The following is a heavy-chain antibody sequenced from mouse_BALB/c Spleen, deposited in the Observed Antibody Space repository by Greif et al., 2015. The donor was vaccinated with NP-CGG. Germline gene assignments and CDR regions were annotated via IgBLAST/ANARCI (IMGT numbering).Heavy chain of an antibody. CDR3: ARGTTVVEYWYFDV. Sequence: QVQLKQSGAELARPGASVKMSCKASGYTFTSYTMHWVKQRPGQGLEWIGYINPSSGYTNYNQKFKDKATLTADKSSSTAYLQLSSLTSEDSAVYYCARGTTVVEYWYFDVWGAGTTVTVSS. CDR1: GYTFTSYT. V-gene: IGHV1-4*01. J-gene: IGHJ1*01. CDR2: INPSSGYT. D-gene: IGHD1-1*01.